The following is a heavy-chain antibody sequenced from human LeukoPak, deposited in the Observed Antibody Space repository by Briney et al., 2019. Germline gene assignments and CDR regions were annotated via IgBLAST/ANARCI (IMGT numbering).Heavy chain of an antibody. CDR3: ARDLGYDFHY. CDR2: ISSSSSYI. V-gene: IGHV3-21*01. D-gene: IGHD3-3*01. J-gene: IGHJ4*02. Sequence: GGSLRLSCAAPGFTFTSYSMNWVRQAPGKGLEWVSSISSSSSYIYYADSVKGRFTISRDNAKNSLYLQMNSLRAEDTAVYYCARDLGYDFHYWGQGTLVTVSS. CDR1: GFTFTSYS.